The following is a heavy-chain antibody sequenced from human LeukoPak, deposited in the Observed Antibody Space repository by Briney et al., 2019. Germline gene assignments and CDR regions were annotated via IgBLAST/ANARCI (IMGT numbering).Heavy chain of an antibody. D-gene: IGHD3-3*01. V-gene: IGHV3-23*01. Sequence: GGSLRLSCAASGFTFSSYAMSWVRQAPGKGLEWVSAISGSGGSTYYADSVKGRFTISRDNSKNTLYLQMNSLRAEDTAIYYCAKGSSYYDFWSGYSDYYYYYGMDVWGQGTTVTVSS. CDR3: AKGSSYYDFWSGYSDYYYYYGMDV. CDR1: GFTFSSYA. J-gene: IGHJ6*02. CDR2: ISGSGGST.